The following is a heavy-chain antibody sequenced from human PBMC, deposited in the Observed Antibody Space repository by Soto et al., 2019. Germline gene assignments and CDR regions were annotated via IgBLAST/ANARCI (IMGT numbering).Heavy chain of an antibody. D-gene: IGHD5-12*01. CDR1: GFTFSSYG. Sequence: QVQLVESGGGVVQPGRSLRLSCAASGFTFSSYGMHWVRQAPGKGLEWVAVISYDGSNKYYADSVKGRFTSSRDNSKNTLDRQMNSVRGKDTAVYYCAKDSGSNAGGVRHFDYWGQGALVTVSS. V-gene: IGHV3-30*18. J-gene: IGHJ4*02. CDR3: AKDSGSNAGGVRHFDY. CDR2: ISYDGSNK.